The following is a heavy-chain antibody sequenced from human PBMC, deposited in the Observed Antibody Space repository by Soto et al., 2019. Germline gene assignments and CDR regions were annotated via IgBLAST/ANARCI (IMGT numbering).Heavy chain of an antibody. J-gene: IGHJ6*02. V-gene: IGHV1-2*02. CDR1: GYTFTGYY. Sequence: ASVKVSCKASGYTFTGYYMHWVRQAPGQGLEWMGWFNPNSGGTNYAQKFQGRVTMTRDTSISTAYMELSRLRSDDTAVYYCARVGCSSTSCYHYYYYGMDVWGQGTTVTVSS. CDR3: ARVGCSSTSCYHYYYYGMDV. D-gene: IGHD2-2*01. CDR2: FNPNSGGT.